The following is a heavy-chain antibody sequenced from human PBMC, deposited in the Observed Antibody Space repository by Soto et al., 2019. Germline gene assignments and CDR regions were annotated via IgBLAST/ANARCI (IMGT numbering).Heavy chain of an antibody. CDR1: GGTLSSYT. D-gene: IGHD2-15*01. V-gene: IGHV1-69*04. CDR3: AREKGYCSDTSCPDFDY. J-gene: IGHJ4*02. Sequence: ASVKVSCKASGGTLSSYTFSWVRHAPWQGLEWMGRVIPNLGVTNYAKKFQGRFTIVVDTSTSTAYMELNSLRYEDTAVYYCAREKGYCSDTSCPDFDYWGQGTLVTVSS. CDR2: VIPNLGVT.